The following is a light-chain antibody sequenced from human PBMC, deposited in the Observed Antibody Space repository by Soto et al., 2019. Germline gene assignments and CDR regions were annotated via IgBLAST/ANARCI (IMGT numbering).Light chain of an antibody. CDR2: GAS. CDR1: QSVSSIY. V-gene: IGKV3-20*01. Sequence: VLTQSPGTLSLSPGERVTLSCRASQSVSSIYLAWYQQKPGQAPRLLIYGASSRASGIPDRFSGGGSGTDFTLTISRLEPEDFAVYYCQHYGMSLPFGQGTKLEIK. CDR3: QHYGMSLP. J-gene: IGKJ2*01.